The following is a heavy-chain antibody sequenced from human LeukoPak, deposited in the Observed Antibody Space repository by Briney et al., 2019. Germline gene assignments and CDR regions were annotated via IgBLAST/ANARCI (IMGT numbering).Heavy chain of an antibody. CDR2: ISTSSSTI. J-gene: IGHJ4*02. CDR1: RFTFSIYS. V-gene: IGHV3-48*02. CDR3: ARDGHGDFLFDY. D-gene: IGHD4-17*01. Sequence: PGGSLTLSCAASRFTFSIYSLNWVRQARGRGLEWISYISTSSSTIYYADSVKGRFTISRDNAANSLYLQMNSLRDGDTAVYFCARDGHGDFLFDYWGQGTLVTVSS.